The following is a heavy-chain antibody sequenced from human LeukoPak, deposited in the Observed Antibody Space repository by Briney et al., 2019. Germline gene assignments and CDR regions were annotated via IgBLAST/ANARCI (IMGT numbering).Heavy chain of an antibody. CDR2: IYYSGST. J-gene: IGHJ4*02. D-gene: IGHD6-13*01. V-gene: IGHV4-39*07. CDR3: ALITIAAAGY. CDR1: GGSISSSSYY. Sequence: SETLSLTCTVSGGSISSSSYYWGWIRQPPGKGLEWIGSIYYSGSTYYNPSLKSRVTISVDTSKNQFSLKLSSVTAADTAVYYCALITIAAAGYWGQGTLVTVSS.